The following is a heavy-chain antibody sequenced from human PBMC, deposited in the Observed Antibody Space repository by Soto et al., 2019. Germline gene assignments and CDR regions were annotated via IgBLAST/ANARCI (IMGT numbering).Heavy chain of an antibody. Sequence: ASVKVSCKASGYTFTSYGISWVRQAPGQGLEWMGWISAYNGNTNYAQKLQGRVTMTTDTSTSTAYMELRSLRSDDTAVYYSARSRNKLGYYYYYGMDVWGQGTTVTVSS. CDR3: ARSRNKLGYYYYYGMDV. J-gene: IGHJ6*02. V-gene: IGHV1-18*01. CDR1: GYTFTSYG. D-gene: IGHD7-27*01. CDR2: ISAYNGNT.